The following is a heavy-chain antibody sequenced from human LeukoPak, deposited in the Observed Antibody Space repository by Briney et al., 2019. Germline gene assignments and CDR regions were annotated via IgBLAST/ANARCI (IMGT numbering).Heavy chain of an antibody. CDR3: AKDHERDSYGPCFDY. CDR2: INWNGGST. CDR1: GFTFDDYG. D-gene: IGHD5-18*01. Sequence: GGSVRLSCEASGFTFDDYGMSWVRQAPGKGLEWVSGINWNGGSTGYADSVKGRFTISRDNAKNSLYLQMDSLRAEDTAVYYCAKDHERDSYGPCFDYWGQGTLVTVSS. V-gene: IGHV3-20*04. J-gene: IGHJ4*02.